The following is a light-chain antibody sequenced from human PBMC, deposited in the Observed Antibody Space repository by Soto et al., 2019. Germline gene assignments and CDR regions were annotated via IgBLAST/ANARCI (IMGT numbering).Light chain of an antibody. CDR2: YDS. CDR1: NIGDKR. Sequence: SYELTQPPSVSVAPEKTATITCGGTNIGDKRVHWYRQKPGQAPVLLISYDSDRPSGIPERFSGSNSGNTATLTISRVEAGDEADYYCQVWDIMTDNCVFGGGTKVTVL. CDR3: QVWDIMTDNCV. J-gene: IGLJ1*01. V-gene: IGLV3-21*04.